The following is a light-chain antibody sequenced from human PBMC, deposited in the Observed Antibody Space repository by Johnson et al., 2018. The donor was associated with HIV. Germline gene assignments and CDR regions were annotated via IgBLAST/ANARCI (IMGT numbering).Light chain of an antibody. CDR2: ENN. CDR3: GTWDSSLSAYV. CDR1: TSNIGNNY. V-gene: IGLV1-51*02. J-gene: IGLJ1*01. Sequence: QSVLTQPPSVSAASGQKVTISCSGSTSNIGNNYVSWYQQLPGTAPKLLIYENNKRPSGIPDRFSGSKSGTSATLGITGLQTGDEADYYCGTWDSSLSAYVFGTGTKVTGL.